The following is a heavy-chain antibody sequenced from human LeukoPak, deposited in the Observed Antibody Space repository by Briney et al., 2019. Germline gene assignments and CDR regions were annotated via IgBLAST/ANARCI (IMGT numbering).Heavy chain of an antibody. Sequence: SVKVSCKASGGTFSSYAISWVRQAPGQGLEWMGRIFPILGIANYAQKFQGRVTITADKSTSAAYMELSSLRSEDTAVYYCARSFSYYGMDVWGQGTTVTVSS. CDR1: GGTFSSYA. CDR2: IFPILGIA. CDR3: ARSFSYYGMDV. V-gene: IGHV1-69*04. J-gene: IGHJ6*02.